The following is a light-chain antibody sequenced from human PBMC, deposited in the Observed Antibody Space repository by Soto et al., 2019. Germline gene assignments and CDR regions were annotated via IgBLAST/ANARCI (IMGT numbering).Light chain of an antibody. CDR1: SSDVGAYNY. J-gene: IGLJ3*02. CDR3: SSYTTSSTGV. Sequence: QSALTQPASVSGSPGQSITISCTGTSSDVGAYNYVSWYQQHPAKAPKLIISEVSNRPSGLSNRFSGSKSGNTASLTISGLQAEDEADYYCSSYTTSSTGVFGGGTKLTVL. V-gene: IGLV2-14*01. CDR2: EVS.